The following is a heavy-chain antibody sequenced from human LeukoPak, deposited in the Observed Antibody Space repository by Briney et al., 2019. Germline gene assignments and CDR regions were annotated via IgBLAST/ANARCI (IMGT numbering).Heavy chain of an antibody. Sequence: PSETLSLTCAVYGGSFSGYYWSWIRQPPGKGLEWIGEINHSGSTNYNPSLKSRVTISVDTSKNQFSLKLSSVTAADTAVYYCARVVVVVAATGYYYYGMDVWGQGTTVTVSS. CDR2: INHSGST. CDR3: ARVVVVVAATGYYYYGMDV. CDR1: GGSFSGYY. V-gene: IGHV4-34*01. J-gene: IGHJ6*02. D-gene: IGHD2-15*01.